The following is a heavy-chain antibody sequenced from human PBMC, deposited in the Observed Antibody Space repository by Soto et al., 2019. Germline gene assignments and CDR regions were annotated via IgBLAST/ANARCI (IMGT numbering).Heavy chain of an antibody. CDR1: GCTFSSYG. V-gene: IGHV3-33*01. CDR3: AREGAYCGGDCLNDAFDI. Sequence: PGGSLRLSCAASGCTFSSYGMHWVRQAPGKGLEWVAVIWYDGSNKYYADSVKGRFTISRDNSKNTLYLQMNSLRAEDTAVYYCAREGAYCGGDCLNDAFDIWGQGTMVTVSS. CDR2: IWYDGSNK. D-gene: IGHD2-21*01. J-gene: IGHJ3*02.